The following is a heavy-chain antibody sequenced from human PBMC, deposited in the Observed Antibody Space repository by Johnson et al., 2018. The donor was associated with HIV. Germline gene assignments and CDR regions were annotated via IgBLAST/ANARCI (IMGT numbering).Heavy chain of an antibody. Sequence: VQLVESGGGLVQPGGSLRLSCAASGFTFSSYAMSWVRQAPGKGLEWVSVIYSGGSTYYADSVKGRFTISRDNSKNTLYLQMNSLRAEDTAVYYCARDGDSSGPLHDAFDIWGQGTMVTVSS. CDR2: IYSGGST. D-gene: IGHD3-22*01. CDR3: ARDGDSSGPLHDAFDI. V-gene: IGHV3-66*01. J-gene: IGHJ3*02. CDR1: GFTFSSYA.